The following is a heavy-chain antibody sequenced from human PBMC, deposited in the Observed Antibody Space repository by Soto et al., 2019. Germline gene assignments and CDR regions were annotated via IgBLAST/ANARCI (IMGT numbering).Heavy chain of an antibody. J-gene: IGHJ6*04. V-gene: IGHV3-74*01. CDR1: GVTFSSYW. CDR3: ARWQAYYDFWIGYYMDV. CDR2: INSDGSST. Sequence: GGSLRLSCAASGVTFSSYWMHWIRQAPGKGLVWVSRINSDGSSTSYADSVKGRFTISRDNAKNTLYLQMNSLRAEDTAVYYCARWQAYYDFWIGYYMDVWGKGTTVTVSS. D-gene: IGHD3-3*01.